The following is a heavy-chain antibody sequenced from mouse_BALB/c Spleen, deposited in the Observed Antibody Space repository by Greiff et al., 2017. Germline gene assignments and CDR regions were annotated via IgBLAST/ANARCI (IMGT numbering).Heavy chain of an antibody. CDR1: GFTFSSYA. V-gene: IGHV5-9-4*01. Sequence: EVQRVESGGGLVKPGGSLKLSCAASGFTFSSYAMSWVRQSPEKRLEWVADISSGGSYTYYPDTVTGRFTISRDNAKNTLYLEMSSLRSEDTAMYYCATIWLRRDYAMDYWGQGTSVTVSS. CDR2: ISSGGSYT. CDR3: ATIWLRRDYAMDY. J-gene: IGHJ4*01. D-gene: IGHD2-2*01.